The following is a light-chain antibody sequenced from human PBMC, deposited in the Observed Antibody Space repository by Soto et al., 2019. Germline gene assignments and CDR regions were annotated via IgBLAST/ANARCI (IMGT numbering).Light chain of an antibody. V-gene: IGLV1-44*01. Sequence: QSVLTQPPSASGTPGQRVTISCSGASSNIGSNSVNWYQQLPGTAPKLLIYNHNQRPSEVPDRFSGSKSGTSASLAISGLQSEDEADYYCAAWDDSLNVVAFGGGTKLTVL. J-gene: IGLJ2*01. CDR1: SSNIGSNS. CDR2: NHN. CDR3: AAWDDSLNVVA.